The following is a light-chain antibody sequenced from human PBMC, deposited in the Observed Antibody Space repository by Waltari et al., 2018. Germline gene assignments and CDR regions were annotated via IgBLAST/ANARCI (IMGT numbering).Light chain of an antibody. Sequence: SYELTQSPSVSVSPGQTATITCPGGNLGGRFTSWYQQQPGQSPLTIMYHDRKGPPGIPERFSCSNSGNTATLTISGTQAMDEADYYCLAWDGSTQCVFGPGTKVAVL. J-gene: IGLJ1*01. V-gene: IGLV3-1*01. CDR3: LAWDGSTQCV. CDR2: HDR. CDR1: NLGGRF.